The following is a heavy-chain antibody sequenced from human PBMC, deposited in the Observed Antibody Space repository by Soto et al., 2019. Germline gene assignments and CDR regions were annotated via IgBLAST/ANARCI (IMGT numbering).Heavy chain of an antibody. V-gene: IGHV4-4*02. J-gene: IGHJ4*02. Sequence: SETLSLTCTVSGGPISSINWSGMVRQPRGKGLEWIGEIYHSGSTNYNPSPKSRVTISVDKSQNQFSLTLSSVTAGDRAVYYCARGWASSGSGGFDYWGQGTLVTVSS. CDR3: ARGWASSGSGGFDY. CDR2: IYHSGST. CDR1: GGPISSINW. D-gene: IGHD6-19*01.